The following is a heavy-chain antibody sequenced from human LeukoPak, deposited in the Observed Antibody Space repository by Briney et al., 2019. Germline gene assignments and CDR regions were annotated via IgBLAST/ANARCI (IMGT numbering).Heavy chain of an antibody. V-gene: IGHV4-30-2*01. CDR2: IYHSGST. J-gene: IGHJ4*02. D-gene: IGHD6-19*01. CDR3: ARDRSSSGWPFDY. Sequence: SETLSLTCTVSGGSISSGGYYWSWIRQPPGKGLEWIGYIYHSGSTYYNPSLKSRVTISVDRSKNQFFLKLSSVTAADTAVYYCARDRSSSGWPFDYWGQGTLVTVSS. CDR1: GGSISSGGYY.